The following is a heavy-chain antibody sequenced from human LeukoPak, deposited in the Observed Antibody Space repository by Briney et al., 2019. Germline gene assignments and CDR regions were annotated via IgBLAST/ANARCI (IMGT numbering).Heavy chain of an antibody. CDR1: GFTFSSYW. V-gene: IGHV3-7*01. CDR3: ARDHLFAFDI. J-gene: IGHJ3*02. D-gene: IGHD3-10*01. Sequence: GGSLRLSCAASGFTFSSYWMSWVRQAPGKGLEGVANIKEDGSEKYYVDSVKGRLTISRDNAKNSLYLQKNSLRAEDTAVYYCARDHLFAFDIWGQGTMVTVSS. CDR2: IKEDGSEK.